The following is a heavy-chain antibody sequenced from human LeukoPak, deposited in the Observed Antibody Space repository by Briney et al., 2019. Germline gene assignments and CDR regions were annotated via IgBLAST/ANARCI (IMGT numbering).Heavy chain of an antibody. CDR3: ARWGLGPSFDY. CDR1: GFTFSSYA. Sequence: GGSLRLSCAASGFTFSSYAMSWARQAPGKGLEWVSAISGSGGSTYYADSVKGRFTISRDNSKNTLYLQMNSLRAEDTAVYYCARWGLGPSFDYWGRGTLVTVSS. J-gene: IGHJ4*02. CDR2: ISGSGGST. V-gene: IGHV3-23*01. D-gene: IGHD1-26*01.